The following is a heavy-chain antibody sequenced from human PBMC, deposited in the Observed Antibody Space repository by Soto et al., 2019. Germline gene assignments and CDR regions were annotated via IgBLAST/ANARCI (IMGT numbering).Heavy chain of an antibody. V-gene: IGHV1-2*04. CDR2: INPNSGGT. CDR3: ARDTMVRGVPGYFDY. J-gene: IGHJ4*02. D-gene: IGHD3-10*01. Sequence: ASVKVSCKGSGYTFTSYGISWVRQAPGQGLEWMGWINPNSGGTNFAQKFQGWVTMTRDTSISTAYMELSRLRSDDTAVYYCARDTMVRGVPGYFDYWGQGTLVTVSS. CDR1: GYTFTSYG.